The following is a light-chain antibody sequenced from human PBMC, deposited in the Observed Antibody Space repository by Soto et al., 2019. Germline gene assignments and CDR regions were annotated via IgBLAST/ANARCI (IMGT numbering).Light chain of an antibody. CDR1: QGITSY. Sequence: IQLTQSPSSLSASVGDRVTITCRASQGITSYLAWYQQRPGKAPGLLIYSASTLQSGVPSRFSGSGYGTDFSLTISNLQPEDFATYYCQQLYSYPPTFGQGTKVDIK. CDR3: QQLYSYPPT. CDR2: SAS. J-gene: IGKJ1*01. V-gene: IGKV1-9*01.